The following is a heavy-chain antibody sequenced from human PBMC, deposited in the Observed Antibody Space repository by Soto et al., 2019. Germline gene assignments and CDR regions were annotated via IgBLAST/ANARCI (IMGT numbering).Heavy chain of an antibody. CDR2: IIPVFGTA. CDR1: GGTFSIYA. Sequence: QVPLVQSGSEVKKPGSSVKVSCKASGGTFSIYAISWVRQAPGQGLECMGGIIPVFGTANYAQKFQGRVTINADESTSTVYLALGSLRSEDTAVYYCARGWNDFPHWGQGTLVTVSS. CDR3: ARGWNDFPH. V-gene: IGHV1-69*01. J-gene: IGHJ1*01. D-gene: IGHD1-1*01.